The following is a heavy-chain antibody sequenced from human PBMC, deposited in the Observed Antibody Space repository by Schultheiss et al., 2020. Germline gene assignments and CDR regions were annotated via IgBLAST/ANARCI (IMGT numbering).Heavy chain of an antibody. Sequence: GGSLRLSCAASGFTFDDYAMHWVRQAPGKGLEWVSGISWNSGSIGYADSVKGRFTISRDNAKNSLYLQMNSLRAEDTAVYYCAKAVVVAEASNPYYFDYWGQGTLVTVSS. J-gene: IGHJ4*02. CDR1: GFTFDDYA. D-gene: IGHD6-19*01. CDR2: ISWNSGSI. CDR3: AKAVVVAEASNPYYFDY. V-gene: IGHV3-9*01.